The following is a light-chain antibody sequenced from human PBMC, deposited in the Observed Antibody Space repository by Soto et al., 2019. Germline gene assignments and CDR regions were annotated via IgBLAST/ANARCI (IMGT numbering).Light chain of an antibody. CDR2: EAS. Sequence: DIRMTQSPSSLSASVGDRVTITCRASQSIDTHLNWYQQHPGKAPNALIYEASNLQSGVASRFSGSGSGTDFTLTISGLQPDDSATYYCHQTYSPPDTLGRGTKVDIK. CDR1: QSIDTH. V-gene: IGKV1-39*01. CDR3: HQTYSPPDT. J-gene: IGKJ4*02.